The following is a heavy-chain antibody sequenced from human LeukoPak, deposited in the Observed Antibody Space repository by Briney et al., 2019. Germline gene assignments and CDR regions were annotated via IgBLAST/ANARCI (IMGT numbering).Heavy chain of an antibody. CDR1: GFTFSSYS. CDR3: ARQYSSSWYVPYYYYGMDV. Sequence: PGGSLRLSCAASGFTFSSYSMNWVRQAPGKGLEWVSSISSSSSYIYYADSVKGRFTISRDNAKNSLYLQMSSLRAEDTAVYYCARQYSSSWYVPYYYYGMDVWGQGTTVTVSS. J-gene: IGHJ6*02. CDR2: ISSSSSYI. V-gene: IGHV3-21*01. D-gene: IGHD6-13*01.